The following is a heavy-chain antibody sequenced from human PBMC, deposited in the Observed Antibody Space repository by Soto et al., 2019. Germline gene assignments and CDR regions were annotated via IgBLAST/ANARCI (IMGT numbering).Heavy chain of an antibody. Sequence: GGSLRLSCAASGFTFSSYAMSWVRQAPGKGLEWVSAISGSGGSTYYADSVMGRFTISRGNSKNTLYLQINSLRAEDTAVYYCAKLDYQLGYNWSDPWGQGTLVTVSS. D-gene: IGHD2-2*01. CDR3: AKLDYQLGYNWSDP. CDR2: ISGSGGST. J-gene: IGHJ5*02. V-gene: IGHV3-23*01. CDR1: GFTFSSYA.